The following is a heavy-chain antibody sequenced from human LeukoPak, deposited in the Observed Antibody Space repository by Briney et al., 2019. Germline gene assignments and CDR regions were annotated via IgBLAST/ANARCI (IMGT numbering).Heavy chain of an antibody. J-gene: IGHJ4*02. CDR3: ARHERGAENLDY. CDR2: VSYSGRT. D-gene: IGHD1-1*01. V-gene: IGHV4-59*08. Sequence: SETLSLTCAVYGGSFSGYYWSWIRQPPGKGLECIGYVSYSGRTNHNPSLKSRVTISADTSKNQFSLKLTSVTAADTAVYYCARHERGAENLDYWGQGTLVTVSS. CDR1: GGSFSGYY.